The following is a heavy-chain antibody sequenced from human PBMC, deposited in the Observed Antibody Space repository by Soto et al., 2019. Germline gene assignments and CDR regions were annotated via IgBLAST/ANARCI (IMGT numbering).Heavy chain of an antibody. CDR3: ARGGRITIFGVVPIDY. V-gene: IGHV1-8*01. Sequence: ASVKVSCKASGYTFTSYDINWVRQATGQGLEWMGWMNPNSGNTGYAQKFQGRVTMTRNTSISTAYMELSSLRSEDTAVYYCARGGRITIFGVVPIDYWGQGTLVTVSS. D-gene: IGHD3-3*01. CDR2: MNPNSGNT. CDR1: GYTFTSYD. J-gene: IGHJ4*02.